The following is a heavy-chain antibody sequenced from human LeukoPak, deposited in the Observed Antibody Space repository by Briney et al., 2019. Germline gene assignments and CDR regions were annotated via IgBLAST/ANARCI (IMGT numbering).Heavy chain of an antibody. V-gene: IGHV3-53*01. CDR3: ARYYTDAGGDWFDP. J-gene: IGHJ5*02. CDR2: IYSGGST. D-gene: IGHD3-3*01. CDR1: GGSISSGGYY. Sequence: ETLSLTCTVSGGSISSGGYYWSWVRQAPGKGLEWVSVIYSGGSTYYADSVKGRFTISRDNSKNTLYLQMNSLRAEDTAVYYCARYYTDAGGDWFDPWGQGTLVTVSS.